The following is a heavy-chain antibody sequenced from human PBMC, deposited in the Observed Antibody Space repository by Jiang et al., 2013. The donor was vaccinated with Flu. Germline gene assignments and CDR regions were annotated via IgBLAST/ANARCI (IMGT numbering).Heavy chain of an antibody. CDR3: ATEVAYFPDDSDYATTWTNY. CDR1: GFTFSNYG. CDR2: ISYDGSNT. D-gene: IGHD3-22*01. Sequence: VQLVESGGGVVQPGRSLRLSCVASGFTFSNYGMHWVRQAPGKGLEWVAVISYDGSNTYYVDSVKGRFTISRDNSRNTLYLQVSSLSTEDTAVYYCATEVAYFPDDSDYATTWTNYWGQGTLVTVSS. V-gene: IGHV3-30*03. J-gene: IGHJ4*02.